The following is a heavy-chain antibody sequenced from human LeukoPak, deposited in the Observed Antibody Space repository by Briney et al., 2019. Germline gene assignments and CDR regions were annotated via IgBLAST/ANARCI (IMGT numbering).Heavy chain of an antibody. J-gene: IGHJ4*02. CDR1: GGSISSHY. CDR2: IYHTGNT. CDR3: ARYCTSTTCYTRGGDC. Sequence: SETLSLTCTVSGGSISSHYWGWIRQPPGKGLEWIGSIYHTGNTFYDPSFNSRVTISVDTSKNQFSLSLSSVTAADTAVYYCARYCTSTTCYTRGGDCWGQGTLVTVSS. D-gene: IGHD2-2*02. V-gene: IGHV4-4*09.